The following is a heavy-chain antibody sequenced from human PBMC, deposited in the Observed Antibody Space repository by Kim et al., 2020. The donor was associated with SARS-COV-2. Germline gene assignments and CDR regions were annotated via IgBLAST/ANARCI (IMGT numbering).Heavy chain of an antibody. J-gene: IGHJ2*01. CDR1: GFTFSSYG. D-gene: IGHD6-13*01. CDR3: ARDPLIAAAAFYWYFDL. Sequence: GGSLRLSCAASGFTFSSYGMHWVRQAPGKGLEWVAVISYDGSNKYYADSVKGRFTISRDNSKNTLYLQMNSLRAEDTAVYYCARDPLIAAAAFYWYFDLWGRGTLVTVSS. CDR2: ISYDGSNK. V-gene: IGHV3-33*05.